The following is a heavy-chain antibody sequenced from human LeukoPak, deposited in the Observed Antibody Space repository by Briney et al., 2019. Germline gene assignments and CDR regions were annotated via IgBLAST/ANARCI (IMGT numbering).Heavy chain of an antibody. CDR2: INHSGST. D-gene: IGHD2-8*01. J-gene: IGHJ6*03. CDR1: GGSFSGYY. CDR3: ARLPNGGLTLYYYYYMDV. Sequence: SETVSLTCAVYGGSFSGYYWSWIRQPPGKGLEWIGEINHSGSTNYNPSLKSRVTISVDTSKNQFSLKLSSVTAADTAVYYCARLPNGGLTLYYYYYMDVWGKGTTVTISS. V-gene: IGHV4-34*01.